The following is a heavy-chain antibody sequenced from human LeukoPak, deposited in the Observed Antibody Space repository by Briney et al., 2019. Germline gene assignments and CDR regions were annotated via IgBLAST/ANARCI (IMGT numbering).Heavy chain of an antibody. D-gene: IGHD5-12*01. CDR2: IYYSGST. CDR3: ARRGGYDQEYFDY. V-gene: IGHV4-31*03. J-gene: IGHJ4*02. CDR1: GGSISSGGYY. Sequence: SETLSHTCTASGGSISSGGYYWSWIRQHPGKGLEWIGYIYYSGSTYYNPSLKSRVTISVDTSKNQFSLKLSSVTATDTAVYYCARRGGYDQEYFDYWGQGTLVTVSS.